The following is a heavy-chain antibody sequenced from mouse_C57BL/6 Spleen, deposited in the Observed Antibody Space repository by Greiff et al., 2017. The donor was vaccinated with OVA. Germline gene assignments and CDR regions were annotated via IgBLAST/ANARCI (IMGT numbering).Heavy chain of an antibody. CDR2: IDPNSGGT. J-gene: IGHJ1*03. Sequence: QVHVKQPGAELVKPGASVKLSCKASGYTFTSYWMHWVKQRPGRGLEWIGRIDPNSGGTKYNEKFKSKATLTVDKPSSTAYMQLSSLSSEDSAVYYCARGYYGNYWYFDVWGTGATVTVSS. CDR1: GYTFTSYW. V-gene: IGHV1-72*01. CDR3: ARGYYGNYWYFDV. D-gene: IGHD2-1*01.